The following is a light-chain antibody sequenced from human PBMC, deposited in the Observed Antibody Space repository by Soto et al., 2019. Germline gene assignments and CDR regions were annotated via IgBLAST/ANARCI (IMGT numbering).Light chain of an antibody. J-gene: IGLJ1*01. V-gene: IGLV2-14*03. CDR3: SSYTSSSTRV. CDR1: SSDVGAYDF. Sequence: QSVLTQPASVSGSPGQSITISCTGTSSDVGAYDFVSWYQQHPDKAPKLMIYEVSNRPSGVSNRFSGSKSVNTATLTISGLHAEDEADYYCSSYTSSSTRVFGTGTKLTVL. CDR2: EVS.